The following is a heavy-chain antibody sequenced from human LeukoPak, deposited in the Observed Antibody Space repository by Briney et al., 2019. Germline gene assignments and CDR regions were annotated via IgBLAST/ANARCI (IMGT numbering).Heavy chain of an antibody. CDR1: GASLSSSLYY. CDR2: MYYDGST. CDR3: ARQGELEAFDY. Sequence: ASETLSLTCSVSGASLSSSLYYWGWIRQPPGKGLEWIGNMYYDGSTYPNPSLKSRVTMSVDTSKNQFSLRLTSVTAADTAVYFCARQGELEAFDYWGQGTLVTVSS. V-gene: IGHV4-39*07. J-gene: IGHJ4*02. D-gene: IGHD1-1*01.